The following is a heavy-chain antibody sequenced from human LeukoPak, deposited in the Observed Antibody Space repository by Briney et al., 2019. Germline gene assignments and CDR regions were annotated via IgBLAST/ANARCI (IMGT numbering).Heavy chain of an antibody. V-gene: IGHV4-39*07. Sequence: PSETLSLTCTVSGGSISSSSYYWGWIRQPPGKGLEWIGSIYYSGSTYYNPSLKSRVTISLDTSKNQLSLNLSSVTAADTAVYYCASGAAGSSAYYYSSWGQGTLVSVSS. J-gene: IGHJ5*02. CDR3: ASGAAGSSAYYYSS. CDR1: GGSISSSSYY. D-gene: IGHD3-22*01. CDR2: IYYSGST.